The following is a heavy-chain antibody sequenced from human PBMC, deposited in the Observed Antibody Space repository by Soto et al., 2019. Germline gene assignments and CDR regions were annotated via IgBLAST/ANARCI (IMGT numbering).Heavy chain of an antibody. J-gene: IGHJ3*02. Sequence: QVQLVESGGGLVKPGGSLRLSCAASGFTFSDYYMSWIRQAPGKGLEWVSYISSSGSTIYYADSVKGRFTISRDNAKNSLYLQMNSLRAEDTAVYYCARDAPPYDYIWETHAFDIWGQGTMVTVSS. CDR3: ARDAPPYDYIWETHAFDI. V-gene: IGHV3-11*01. CDR2: ISSSGSTI. CDR1: GFTFSDYY. D-gene: IGHD3-16*01.